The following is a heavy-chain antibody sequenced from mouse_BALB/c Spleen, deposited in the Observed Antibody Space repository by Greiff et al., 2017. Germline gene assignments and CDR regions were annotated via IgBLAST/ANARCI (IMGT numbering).Heavy chain of an antibody. V-gene: IGHV1-87*01. CDR3: ARTGDVDY. Sequence: QVQLQQSGAELARPGASVKLSCKASGYTFTSYWMQWVKQRPGQGLEWIGAIYPGDGDTRYTQKFKGKATLTADKSSSTAYMQLSSLASEDSAVYYCARTGDVDYWGQGTTLTVSS. D-gene: IGHD3-3*01. CDR2: IYPGDGDT. CDR1: GYTFTSYW. J-gene: IGHJ2*01.